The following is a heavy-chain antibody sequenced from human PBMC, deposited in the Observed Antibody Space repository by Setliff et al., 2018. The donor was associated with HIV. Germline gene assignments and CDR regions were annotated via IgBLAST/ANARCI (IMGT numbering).Heavy chain of an antibody. V-gene: IGHV1-69*10. CDR1: GGTFSSYA. D-gene: IGHD3-22*01. CDR2: IIPILGIA. Sequence: SVKVSCKASGGTFSSYAIRWVRQAPGQGLEWMGGIIPILGIANYAQKFQGRVTITADESTTTVYMEMSRLTSEDTAIYYCARDSPPSYYDGPDAFDIWGQGTMVTVSS. J-gene: IGHJ3*02. CDR3: ARDSPPSYYDGPDAFDI.